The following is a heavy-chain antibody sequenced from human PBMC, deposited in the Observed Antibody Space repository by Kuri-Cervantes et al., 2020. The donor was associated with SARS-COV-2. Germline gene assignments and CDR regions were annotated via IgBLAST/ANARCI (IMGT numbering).Heavy chain of an antibody. CDR2: ISGGST. V-gene: IGHV3-38-3*01. CDR1: GFTVSSNE. D-gene: IGHD4-17*01. CDR3: AKDSAPYGDYFDY. Sequence: GGSLRLSCAASGFTVSSNEMSWVRQAPGKGLEWVSSISGGSTYYADSRKGRFTISRDNSKNTLHLQMNSLRVEDTAVYYCAKDSAPYGDYFDYWGQGTVVTVSS. J-gene: IGHJ4*02.